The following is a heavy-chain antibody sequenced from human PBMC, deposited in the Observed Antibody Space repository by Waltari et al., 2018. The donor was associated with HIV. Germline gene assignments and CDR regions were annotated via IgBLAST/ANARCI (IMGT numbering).Heavy chain of an antibody. CDR2: IISSSSYI. Sequence: EVQLVESGGGLVKPGGSLRLSCAASGFTFSSYSMNWVRQAPGKGLEWVSAIISSSSYIYYADSVKGRFTISRDNAKNSLYLQMNSLRAEDTAVYYCARDGLGAFDYWGQGTLVTVSS. CDR1: GFTFSSYS. D-gene: IGHD3-10*01. J-gene: IGHJ4*02. V-gene: IGHV3-21*01. CDR3: ARDGLGAFDY.